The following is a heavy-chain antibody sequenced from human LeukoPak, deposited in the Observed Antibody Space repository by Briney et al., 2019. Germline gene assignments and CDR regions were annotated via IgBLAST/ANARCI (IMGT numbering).Heavy chain of an antibody. J-gene: IGHJ4*02. CDR1: EYSFTTYW. V-gene: IGHV5-51*01. CDR3: ASGMVGGTGGGYFDY. D-gene: IGHD6-19*01. CDR2: IYPGDSDT. Sequence: GESLKISCKGSEYSFTTYWIGWVRQMPGKGLEWMGIIYPGDSDTRYSPSFQGQVTISADKSISAAYLQWSSLKASDTAMYYCASGMVGGTGGGYFDYWGQGTLVTVSS.